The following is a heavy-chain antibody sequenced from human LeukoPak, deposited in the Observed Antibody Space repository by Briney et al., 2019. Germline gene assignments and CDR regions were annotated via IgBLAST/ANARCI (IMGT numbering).Heavy chain of an antibody. CDR2: IYSGGST. J-gene: IGHJ6*02. Sequence: GGSLRLSCAASGFTVSSNYMSWVRQAPGKGLEWVSVIYSGGSTYYADSVKGRFTISRDNSKNTLYLQMNSLRAEDTAVYYCAREVVPAAMAYYYYYGMDVWGQGTTVTVSS. CDR1: GFTVSSNY. CDR3: AREVVPAAMAYYYYYGMDV. D-gene: IGHD2-2*01. V-gene: IGHV3-66*01.